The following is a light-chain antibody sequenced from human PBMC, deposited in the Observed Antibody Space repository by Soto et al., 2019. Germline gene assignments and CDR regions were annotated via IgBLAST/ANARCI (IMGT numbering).Light chain of an antibody. CDR3: QQYNNWPPG. CDR1: QSVTNT. V-gene: IGKV3-15*01. J-gene: IGKJ4*01. CDR2: GAS. Sequence: QSVSPGERVTISCRASQSVTNTLAWYQQKPGQAPRLLIYGASTRATGIPARFSGSGSGTEFTLTISSLQSEDFAVYYCQQYNNWPPGFGGGTKVDIK.